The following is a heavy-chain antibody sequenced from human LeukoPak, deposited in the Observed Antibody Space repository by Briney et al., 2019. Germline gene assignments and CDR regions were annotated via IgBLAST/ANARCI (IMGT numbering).Heavy chain of an antibody. J-gene: IGHJ3*02. V-gene: IGHV3-48*03. D-gene: IGHD3-10*01. Sequence: GGSLRLSCAASGFTFSSFEMNWVRQAPGKWLKWVSYISRSGSNIYYTDSVKGRFPIYRDNAKNSLYLQMNSLRVEDTAVYYCARGRPGAFDIWGEGTMVSVSS. CDR3: ARGRPGAFDI. CDR2: ISRSGSNI. CDR1: GFTFSSFE.